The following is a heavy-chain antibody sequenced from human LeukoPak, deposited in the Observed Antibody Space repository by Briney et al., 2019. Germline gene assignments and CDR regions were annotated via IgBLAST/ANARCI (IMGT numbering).Heavy chain of an antibody. V-gene: IGHV4-39*01. CDR1: GGSISSSSYY. Sequence: SETLSLTCTVSGGSISSSSYYWGWIRQPPGKGLEWIGSGYNTESTYYNPSLKSRVTISVDTSKNQFSLKLSSVTAADTAVYYCARQKYCSGTSCYHVDYWGQGALVTVSS. CDR3: ARQKYCSGTSCYHVDY. J-gene: IGHJ4*02. D-gene: IGHD2-2*01. CDR2: GYNTEST.